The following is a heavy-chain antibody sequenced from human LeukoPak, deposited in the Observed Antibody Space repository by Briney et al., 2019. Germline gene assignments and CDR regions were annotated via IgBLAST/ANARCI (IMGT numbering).Heavy chain of an antibody. V-gene: IGHV5-51*01. CDR3: ARRRGYSSSAAGAFDI. Sequence: GESLKISCQGSGYSFTSYWIGWVRQMPGKGLEWMGIIYPGDSDTRYSPSFQGQVTISADKSISTAYLQWSSLKASDTAMYYCARRRGYSSSAAGAFDIWGQGTMVTVSS. CDR1: GYSFTSYW. CDR2: IYPGDSDT. J-gene: IGHJ3*02. D-gene: IGHD6-13*01.